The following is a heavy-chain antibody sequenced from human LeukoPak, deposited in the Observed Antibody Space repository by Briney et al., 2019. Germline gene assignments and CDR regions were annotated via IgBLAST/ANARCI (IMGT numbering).Heavy chain of an antibody. Sequence: GASVKVSCKASGCTFTGHGISWVRQAPGQGLEWMGWISAYNGNTNYAQNLQGRVTMTTDTSTRTAYMELRSLRSDDTAVYYCAREGFGELGHFDYWGQGTLVTVSS. CDR1: GCTFTGHG. CDR2: ISAYNGNT. D-gene: IGHD3-10*01. CDR3: AREGFGELGHFDY. J-gene: IGHJ4*02. V-gene: IGHV1-18*04.